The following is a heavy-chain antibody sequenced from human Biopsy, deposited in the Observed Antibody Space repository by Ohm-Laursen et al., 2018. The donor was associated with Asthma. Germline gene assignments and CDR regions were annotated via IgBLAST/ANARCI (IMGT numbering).Heavy chain of an antibody. CDR3: ARAVDYSHYYGIDV. CDR1: GYTFNSAG. CDR2: ISVYNGNT. Sequence: SSVKVSCKTSGYTFNSAGITWVRQAPGQGLEWMGWISVYNGNTKVAQKLQDRVTIITDTSTSTAYMELRSLRSDDTAVYFCARAVDYSHYYGIDVWGQGTTVTVS. J-gene: IGHJ6*02. V-gene: IGHV1-18*01. D-gene: IGHD3-10*01.